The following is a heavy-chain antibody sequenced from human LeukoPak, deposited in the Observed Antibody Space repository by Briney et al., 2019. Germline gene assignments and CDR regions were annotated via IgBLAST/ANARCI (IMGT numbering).Heavy chain of an antibody. CDR2: MNPNSGNT. V-gene: IGHV1-8*01. J-gene: IGHJ3*02. Sequence: ASVKVSCKASGYTFTSYDINWVRQATGQGLEWMGWMNPNSGNTGYAQKFQGRVTLTRDTSISTAYMELSSLRSDDTAVYFCAKIREVGTNNGVVVVPTFGAFDIWGQGTMVTVSS. D-gene: IGHD2-15*01. CDR1: GYTFTSYD. CDR3: AKIREVGTNNGVVVVPTFGAFDI.